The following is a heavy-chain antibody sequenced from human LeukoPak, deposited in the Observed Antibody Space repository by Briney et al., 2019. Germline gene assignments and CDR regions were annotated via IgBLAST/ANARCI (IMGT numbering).Heavy chain of an antibody. Sequence: ASVKVSCKASGYTFTSYAINWVRQATGQGLEWMGWMNPNSGNTGYAQKFQGRVTMTRNTSISTAYMELSSLRSEDTAVYYCARGSPHYYDSSGDINFDYWGQGTLVTVSS. CDR2: MNPNSGNT. D-gene: IGHD3-22*01. J-gene: IGHJ4*02. CDR3: ARGSPHYYDSSGDINFDY. V-gene: IGHV1-8*01. CDR1: GYTFTSYA.